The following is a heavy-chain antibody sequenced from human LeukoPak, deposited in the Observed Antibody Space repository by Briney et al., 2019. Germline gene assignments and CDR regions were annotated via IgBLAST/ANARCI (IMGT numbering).Heavy chain of an antibody. J-gene: IGHJ3*02. D-gene: IGHD3-10*01. CDR1: GGSFSGYY. CDR3: ARIFGQSGAFDI. V-gene: IGHV4-34*01. Sequence: SETLSLTCAVYGGSFSGYYWSWIRQPPGKGLEWIGEINHSGSTNYNPSLKSRVTMSVDTSKNQFSLKLSSVTAADTAVYYCARIFGQSGAFDIWGQGTMVTVSS. CDR2: INHSGST.